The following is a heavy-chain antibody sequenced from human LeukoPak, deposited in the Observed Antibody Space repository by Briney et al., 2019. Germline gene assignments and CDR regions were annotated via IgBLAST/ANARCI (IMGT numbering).Heavy chain of an antibody. CDR1: GFTVSSNY. CDR2: IYSGGST. V-gene: IGHV3-53*01. Sequence: GGSLRLSCAASGFTVSSNYMGWVRQAPGKGLEWVSVIYSGGSTYYADSVKGRFTISRDNAKNTLYLQMNSLRAEDTAVYYCARGASGYSYGWGQGTLVTVSS. CDR3: ARGASGYSYG. D-gene: IGHD5-18*01. J-gene: IGHJ4*02.